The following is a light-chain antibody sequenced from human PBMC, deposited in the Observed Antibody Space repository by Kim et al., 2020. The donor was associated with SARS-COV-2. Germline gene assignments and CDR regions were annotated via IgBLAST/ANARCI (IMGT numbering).Light chain of an antibody. CDR3: QQSYSTPLT. V-gene: IGKV1-39*01. J-gene: IGKJ4*01. CDR1: QTITNY. CDR2: GAS. Sequence: DIQMTQSPSSLSASVRDRVTITCRASQTITNYLNWYQQKPGKAPKLLIYGASSLQSGVPSRFSGSGSGTSFTLTISSLQHEDFATYYCQQSYSTPLTFGGGTKVDIK.